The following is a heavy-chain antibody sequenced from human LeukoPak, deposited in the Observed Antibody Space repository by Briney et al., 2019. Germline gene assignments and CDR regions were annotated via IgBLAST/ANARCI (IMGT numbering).Heavy chain of an antibody. Sequence: ASVKVSCKASGYTFTSYRISWVRQAPGQGLEWMGWISAYNGNTNYAQKLQGRVTMTTDTSTSTAYMDLRSLRSDDTAVYYCARDNYYDSSGYYYLPWGQGTLVTVSS. CDR2: ISAYNGNT. D-gene: IGHD3-22*01. J-gene: IGHJ5*02. V-gene: IGHV1-18*01. CDR1: GYTFTSYR. CDR3: ARDNYYDSSGYYYLP.